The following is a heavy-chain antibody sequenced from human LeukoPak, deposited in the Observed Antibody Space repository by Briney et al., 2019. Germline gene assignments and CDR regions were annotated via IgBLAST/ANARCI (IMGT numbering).Heavy chain of an antibody. Sequence: GGSLRLSCAASGFTFSRYAMSWVRQAPGKGLEWVSAISVKGDTKCYADSVKGRFTISRDNSKNTLYLQMNSLRAEDTAVYYCAKGEPKGYVWGAYRSYYFDSWGQGTLVTVSS. CDR1: GFTFSRYA. V-gene: IGHV3-23*01. CDR2: ISVKGDTK. CDR3: AKGEPKGYVWGAYRSYYFDS. J-gene: IGHJ4*02. D-gene: IGHD3-16*02.